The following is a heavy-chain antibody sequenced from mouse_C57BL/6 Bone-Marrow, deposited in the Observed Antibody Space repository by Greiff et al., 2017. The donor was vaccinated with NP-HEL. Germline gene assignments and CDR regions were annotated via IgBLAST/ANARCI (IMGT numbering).Heavy chain of an antibody. D-gene: IGHD1-1*01. J-gene: IGHJ2*01. Sequence: EVQVVESGGGLVKPGGSLKLSCAASGFTFSSYAMSWVRQTPEKRLEWVATISDGGSYTYYQDNVKGRFTISRDNAKNNLSLQMSPLKSEDTAMYYCARDRTTLVAGRDFDYWGQGTTLTVSS. CDR1: GFTFSSYA. V-gene: IGHV5-4*01. CDR3: ARDRTTLVAGRDFDY. CDR2: ISDGGSYT.